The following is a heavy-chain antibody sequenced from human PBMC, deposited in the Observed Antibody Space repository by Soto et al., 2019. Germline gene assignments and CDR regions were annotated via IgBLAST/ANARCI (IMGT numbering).Heavy chain of an antibody. D-gene: IGHD3-10*01. J-gene: IGHJ4*02. CDR1: GFTFSTYA. Sequence: EVQLLESGGGLVQPGGSPRLSCAASGFTFSTYAMTWVRQAPGKGLAWLSSISGSGSTYYADSVKGRFTISRDNSKNTRNLQMNSLRAEDTAVYDCAKGIRTSGRARWGRGTLVTVSS. CDR3: AKGIRTSGRAR. CDR2: ISGSGST. V-gene: IGHV3-23*01.